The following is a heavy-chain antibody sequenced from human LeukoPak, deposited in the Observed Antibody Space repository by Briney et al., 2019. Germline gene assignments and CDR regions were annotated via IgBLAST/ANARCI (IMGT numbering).Heavy chain of an antibody. CDR1: GFTFSSYA. J-gene: IGHJ4*02. Sequence: RGSLRLSCAGSGFTFSSYAMSWVRQASGKGLEWVSAISGSAGNTYYADSVKGRFTISRDNSKNTLYLQMNSLRVEDMAVYYCAKGPYDSSGYYSEYWGQGTLVTVSS. CDR3: AKGPYDSSGYYSEY. CDR2: ISGSAGNT. V-gene: IGHV3-23*01. D-gene: IGHD3-22*01.